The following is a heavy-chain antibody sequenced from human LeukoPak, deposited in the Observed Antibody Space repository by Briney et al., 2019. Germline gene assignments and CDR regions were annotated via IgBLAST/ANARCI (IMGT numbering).Heavy chain of an antibody. D-gene: IGHD6-6*01. CDR1: GYTFSSSE. Sequence: ASVKVSYKTSGYTFSSSEINWVRQAPGQGLEWMGWMHPNSGNTAYAPNFQGRVTMTRNSATNTAYMELSSLRSNDTAVYYCARAKYTTSPRHQYDFYYMDVWGKGTTVTVSS. J-gene: IGHJ6*03. V-gene: IGHV1-8*01. CDR3: ARAKYTTSPRHQYDFYYMDV. CDR2: MHPNSGNT.